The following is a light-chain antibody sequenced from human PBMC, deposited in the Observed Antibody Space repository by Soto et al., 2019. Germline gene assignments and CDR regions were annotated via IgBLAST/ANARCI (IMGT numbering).Light chain of an antibody. J-gene: IGKJ2*01. CDR2: KAS. CDR3: QQYDSYPVT. Sequence: DIQITQSPSTLSASVGDRVTITCRASQSISSWLAWFQQKPGKVPNLLIYKASTLESGVPARFSGSGSGTEFTLTISSLQPHDSAIYYCQQYDSYPVTFGQGTKLEIK. V-gene: IGKV1-5*03. CDR1: QSISSW.